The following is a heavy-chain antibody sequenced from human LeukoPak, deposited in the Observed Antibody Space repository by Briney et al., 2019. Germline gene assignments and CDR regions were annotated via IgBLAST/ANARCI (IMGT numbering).Heavy chain of an antibody. V-gene: IGHV4-4*07. D-gene: IGHD3-22*01. CDR3: ARASLNRNYYDSSGPPFAFDI. Sequence: SETLSLTCTVSGGSISSYYWSWIRQPAGKGLEWIGRIYTSGSTNYNPSLKSRVTMSVDTSKNQFSLKLSSVTAADTAVYYCARASLNRNYYDSSGPPFAFDIWGQGTMVTVSS. CDR1: GGSISSYY. CDR2: IYTSGST. J-gene: IGHJ3*02.